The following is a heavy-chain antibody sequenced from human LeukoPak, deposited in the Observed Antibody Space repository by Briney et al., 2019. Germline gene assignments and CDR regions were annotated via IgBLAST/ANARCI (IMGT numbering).Heavy chain of an antibody. J-gene: IGHJ4*02. CDR3: ARSTYYYGSGTFYSVGPFDS. Sequence: GASLRLSCAASGFTFRAYALHWVRRAPGQGLDWVAVVSSDGQNDFYSDSVRGRFTISRDNSRDTLYLQMDALRVADTGLYFCARSTYYYGSGTFYSVGPFDSWGQGTLVTVSS. CDR1: GFTFRAYA. D-gene: IGHD3-10*01. CDR2: VSSDGQND. V-gene: IGHV3-30*01.